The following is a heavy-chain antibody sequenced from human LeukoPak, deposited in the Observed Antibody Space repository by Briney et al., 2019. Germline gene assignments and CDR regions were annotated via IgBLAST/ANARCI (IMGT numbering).Heavy chain of an antibody. CDR2: ISSSSSYI. CDR1: GFIFSSYS. Sequence: GKSLRLSCAASGFIFSSYSMNWVRQAPGKGLEWVSSISSSSSYIYYADSVKGRFTISRDNAKNSLYLQMNSLRAEDTAVYYCARVRSDSHYDFWSGYYYMDVWGKGTTVTVSS. V-gene: IGHV3-21*01. D-gene: IGHD3-3*01. CDR3: ARVRSDSHYDFWSGYYYMDV. J-gene: IGHJ6*03.